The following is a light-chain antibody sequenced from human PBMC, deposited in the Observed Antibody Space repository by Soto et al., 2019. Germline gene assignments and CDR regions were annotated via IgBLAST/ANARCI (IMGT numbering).Light chain of an antibody. Sequence: EIVLTQSPGTLSLSPGERATLSCRASQSVSNSYLAWYQQKPGQGPRLLIYGASSRATGIPDRFSGSGSGTDFTLTISRLEPADFAVYYCQQYAGSPSTFGQGTKVEI. J-gene: IGKJ1*01. V-gene: IGKV3-20*01. CDR2: GAS. CDR3: QQYAGSPST. CDR1: QSVSNSY.